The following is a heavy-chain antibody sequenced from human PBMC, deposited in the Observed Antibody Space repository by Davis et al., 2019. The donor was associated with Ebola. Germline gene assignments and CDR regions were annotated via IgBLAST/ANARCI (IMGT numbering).Heavy chain of an antibody. CDR3: ARDVGVEFDY. D-gene: IGHD3-10*01. CDR2: IKEDGSEK. CDR1: GFTFSSYW. V-gene: IGHV3-7*03. Sequence: GSLRLSCAASGFTFSSYWMSWVRQAPGKGLEWVANIKEDGSEKYYVDAVKGRFTISRDNAKNSLYLQMNSLTADDTAVYYCARDVGVEFDYWGQGTLVTVSS. J-gene: IGHJ4*02.